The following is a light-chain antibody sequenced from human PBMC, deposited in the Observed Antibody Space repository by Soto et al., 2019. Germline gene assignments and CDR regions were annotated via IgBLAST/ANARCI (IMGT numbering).Light chain of an antibody. J-gene: IGKJ4*01. Sequence: DIQMTQSPSTLSASVEDRVTITCRASQSISIWLAWYQQKPGKAPKLLIYKASSLESGVPSRFSGSGSGTEFTLTISSLQPDDFATYYCQQYYSYPLTFGGGTKVEIK. CDR2: KAS. V-gene: IGKV1-5*03. CDR1: QSISIW. CDR3: QQYYSYPLT.